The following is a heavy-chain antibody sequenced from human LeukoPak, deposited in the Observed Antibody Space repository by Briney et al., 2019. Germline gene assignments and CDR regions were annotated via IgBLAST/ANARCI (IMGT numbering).Heavy chain of an antibody. CDR2: IYYSGNS. J-gene: IGHJ5*02. CDR1: GGSIRSSSYY. CDR3: ARGPGPGILAAGIKNWFDP. V-gene: IGHV4-39*07. D-gene: IGHD6-13*01. Sequence: PSETLSLTCTVSGGSIRSSSYYRGWIRQPPGKGLEWIGNIYYSGNSYYNPSLKSRVTISVDTSKNQFSLKLSSVTAADTAVYYCARGPGPGILAAGIKNWFDPWGQGTLVTVSS.